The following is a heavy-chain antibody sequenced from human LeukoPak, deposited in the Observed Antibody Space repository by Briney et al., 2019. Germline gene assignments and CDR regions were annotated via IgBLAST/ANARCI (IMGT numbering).Heavy chain of an antibody. D-gene: IGHD3-22*01. CDR3: ARDKNWGYDSSGYYVY. CDR2: ISYDGSNK. CDR1: GFTFSSYG. Sequence: PGRSLRLSCAASGFTFSSYGMHWVRQAPSKGLEWVAVISYDGSNKYYADSVKGRFTISRDNSKNTLYLQMNSLRAEDTAVYYCARDKNWGYDSSGYYVYWGQGTLVTVSS. J-gene: IGHJ4*02. V-gene: IGHV3-30*19.